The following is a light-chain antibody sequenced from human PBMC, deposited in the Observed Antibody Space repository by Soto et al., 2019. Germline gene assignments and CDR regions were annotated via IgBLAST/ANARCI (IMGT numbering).Light chain of an antibody. V-gene: IGKV1-5*01. CDR1: QSISSW. CDR2: DAS. Sequence: DIQMTQSPSTLSASVGDRVTITCRASQSISSWLAWYQQKPGKAPKLLIYDASSVGSGVPSRFSGSGSGTEFTLTISSLQPDDVATYYCQQYNSYSGTFGQGTKLEIK. J-gene: IGKJ2*01. CDR3: QQYNSYSGT.